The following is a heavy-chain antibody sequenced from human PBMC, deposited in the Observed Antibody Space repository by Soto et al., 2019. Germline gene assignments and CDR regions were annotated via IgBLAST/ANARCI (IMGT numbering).Heavy chain of an antibody. J-gene: IGHJ4*02. CDR1: GYTCTSYD. CDR2: IIPILGIA. Sequence: SVKVSCKASGYTCTSYDINWVRQATGQGLEYLGRIIPILGIANYAQKFQGRVTITADKSTSTAYMELSSLRSEDTAVYYCAQAGVVAATGKSALYYFDYWGQGTLVTVSS. CDR3: AQAGVVAATGKSALYYFDY. D-gene: IGHD2-15*01. V-gene: IGHV1-69*04.